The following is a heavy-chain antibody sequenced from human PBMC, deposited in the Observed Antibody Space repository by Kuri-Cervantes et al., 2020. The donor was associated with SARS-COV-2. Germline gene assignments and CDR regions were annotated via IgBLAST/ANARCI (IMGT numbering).Heavy chain of an antibody. V-gene: IGHV3-7*01. J-gene: IGHJ4*02. Sequence: GESLKISCTASGLTFGDYAMSWVRQAPGKGLEWVANVKQDGSEKYYVDSVKGRFTISRDNAKNSLYLQMNSLRAEDTAVYYCARGRFRDYWGQGTLVTVSS. D-gene: IGHD2-21*01. CDR3: ARGRFRDY. CDR2: VKQDGSEK. CDR1: GLTFGDYA.